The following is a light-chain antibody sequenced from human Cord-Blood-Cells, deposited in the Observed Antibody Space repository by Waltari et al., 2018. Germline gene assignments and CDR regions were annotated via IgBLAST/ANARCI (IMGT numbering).Light chain of an antibody. J-gene: IGLJ1*01. CDR1: SSDVGGYNY. CDR2: DVS. V-gene: IGLV2-11*01. CDR3: CSYAGSYTSYV. Sequence: QSALTQPRSVSGSPGQSVTISCTGTSSDVGGYNYVSWYQQHPGTAPQLMIYDVSKRPSGVADRFAGSKSGNTASLTISGLQAEDEADYYCCSYAGSYTSYVFGTGTKVTVL.